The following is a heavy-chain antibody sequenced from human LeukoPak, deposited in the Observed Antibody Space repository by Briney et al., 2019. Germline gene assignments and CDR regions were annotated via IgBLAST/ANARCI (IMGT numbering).Heavy chain of an antibody. J-gene: IGHJ3*02. CDR3: AKCRRMVDAFDI. Sequence: SETLSLTCTVSGGSISSSSYYWGWIRQPPGKGLEWIGSIYHSGSTYYNPSLKSRVTISVDTSKNQFSLKLSSVTAADTAVYYCAKCRRMVDAFDIWGQGTMVTVSS. CDR1: GGSISSSSYY. D-gene: IGHD3-10*01. V-gene: IGHV4-39*07. CDR2: IYHSGST.